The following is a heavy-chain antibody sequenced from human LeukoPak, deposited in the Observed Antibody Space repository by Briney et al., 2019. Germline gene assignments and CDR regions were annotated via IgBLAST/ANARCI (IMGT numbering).Heavy chain of an antibody. CDR3: ARGVSRVEGSSGWYIRSWWFDP. CDR1: GYTFISYD. V-gene: IGHV1-8*01. CDR2: MNPNTGNT. Sequence: GASVKVSCKASGYTFISYDINWVRQATGQDLEWMGWMNPNTGNTNYAQKFQGRVTMTRNTSISTAYMELSSLKSEDTAVYYCARGVSRVEGSSGWYIRSWWFDPWGQGTLVTVSS. J-gene: IGHJ5*02. D-gene: IGHD6-19*01.